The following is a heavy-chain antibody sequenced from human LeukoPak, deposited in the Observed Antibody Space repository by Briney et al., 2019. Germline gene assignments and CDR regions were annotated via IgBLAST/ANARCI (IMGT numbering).Heavy chain of an antibody. D-gene: IGHD3-3*01. V-gene: IGHV1-69*13. CDR3: ARGRYDFWSGYEGPYYGMDV. J-gene: IGHJ6*02. Sequence: GASVKVSCKASGYTFTSYGISWVRQAPGQGLEWMGGIIPIFGTANYAQKFQGRVTITADESTSTAYMELSSLRSEDTAVYYCARGRYDFWSGYEGPYYGMDVWGQGTTVTVSS. CDR2: IIPIFGTA. CDR1: GYTFTSYG.